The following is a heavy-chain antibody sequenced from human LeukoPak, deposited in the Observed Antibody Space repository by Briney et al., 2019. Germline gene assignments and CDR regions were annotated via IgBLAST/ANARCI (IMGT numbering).Heavy chain of an antibody. CDR2: IYYSGST. CDR3: ASTREDIVVVPAATYYYYGMDV. V-gene: IGHV4-39*01. Sequence: SETLSLTCTVSGGSISSSSYYWGWIRQPPGKGLEWIGSIYYSGSTYYNPSLKSRVTISVDTSKSQFSLKLSSVTAADTAVYYCASTREDIVVVPAATYYYYGMDVWGQGTTVTVSS. CDR1: GGSISSSSYY. J-gene: IGHJ6*02. D-gene: IGHD2-2*01.